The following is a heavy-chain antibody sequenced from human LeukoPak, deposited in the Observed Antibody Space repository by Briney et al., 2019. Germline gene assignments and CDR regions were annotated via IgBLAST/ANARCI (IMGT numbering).Heavy chain of an antibody. Sequence: SETLSLTCAVYGGSFSGYYWTWIRQPPGKGLEWIGEINHSGSTNYNPSLRSRVTISVDTSKNQFSLKLSSVTAADTAVYYCARVLLSNYDFWSGYSNWFDPWGQGTLVTVSS. CDR1: GGSFSGYY. CDR2: INHSGST. D-gene: IGHD3-3*01. V-gene: IGHV4-34*01. CDR3: ARVLLSNYDFWSGYSNWFDP. J-gene: IGHJ5*02.